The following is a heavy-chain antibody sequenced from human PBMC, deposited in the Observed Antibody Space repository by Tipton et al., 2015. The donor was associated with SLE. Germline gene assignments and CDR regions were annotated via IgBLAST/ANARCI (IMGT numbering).Heavy chain of an antibody. V-gene: IGHV4-34*01. CDR2: INHSGST. Sequence: TLSLTCAVYGGSFSGYYWSWIRQPPGKGLEWIGEINHSGSTNYNPSLKSRVTISVDTSKNQFPLKLSSVTAADTAVYYCARGRSTSLPMDVWGKGTTVTVSS. J-gene: IGHJ6*03. CDR3: ARGRSTSLPMDV. CDR1: GGSFSGYY. D-gene: IGHD2-2*01.